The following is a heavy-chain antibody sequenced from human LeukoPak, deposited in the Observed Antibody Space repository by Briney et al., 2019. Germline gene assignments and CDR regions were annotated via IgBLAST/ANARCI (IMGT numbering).Heavy chain of an antibody. V-gene: IGHV3-23*01. D-gene: IGHD3-10*01. CDR3: AKDYYGSGSYYTGFDY. CDR1: GFTFSSYW. Sequence: GGSLRLSCAASGFTFSSYWMSWVRQAPGKGLEWVSAISGSGGSTYYADSMKGRFTISRDNSKNTLYLQMNSLRAEDTAVYYCAKDYYGSGSYYTGFDYWGQGTLVTVSS. J-gene: IGHJ4*02. CDR2: ISGSGGST.